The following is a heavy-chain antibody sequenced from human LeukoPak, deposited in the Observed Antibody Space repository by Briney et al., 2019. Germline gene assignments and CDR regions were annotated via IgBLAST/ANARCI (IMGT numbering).Heavy chain of an antibody. CDR1: GFIFSSYA. CDR3: AKDAVGGTYVRYFDS. D-gene: IGHD1-26*01. Sequence: GGSLRLSCAASGFIFSSYAMSWVRQAPGKGLEWVSTVSISGGNTYYANSVKGRFTISRDNSKSTLYLQMNSLGAEDTAVYYCAKDAVGGTYVRYFDSWGQGTLVTVSS. CDR2: VSISGGNT. V-gene: IGHV3-23*01. J-gene: IGHJ4*02.